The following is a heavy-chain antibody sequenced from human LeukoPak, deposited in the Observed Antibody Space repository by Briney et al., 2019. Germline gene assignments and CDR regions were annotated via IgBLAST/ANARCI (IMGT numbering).Heavy chain of an antibody. Sequence: SETLSLTCTVSGGAITGSSYYWGWIRQSPGKGLEWIGSLYYSGSIYYNPSLKSRVTISVDTSKDQFSLKLSSVTAADTAVYYCVVVAAALNWFDPWGQGTLVTVSS. CDR2: LYYSGSI. J-gene: IGHJ5*02. CDR1: GGAITGSSYY. D-gene: IGHD6-13*01. CDR3: VVVAAALNWFDP. V-gene: IGHV4-39*01.